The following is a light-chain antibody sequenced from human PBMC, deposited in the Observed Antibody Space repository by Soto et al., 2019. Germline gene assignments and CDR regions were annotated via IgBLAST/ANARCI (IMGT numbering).Light chain of an antibody. CDR2: EGH. Sequence: QAVRAQPASVSGSPGQSITISCTGTSGFVGSFSLVSWYQQHPGKAPKVMISEGHRRPSGVPDRFSGSTSVNSASLTISGLQADDEADYYCCLYLRATTSVFGNGTKLTV. CDR3: CLYLRATTSV. V-gene: IGLV2-23*01. J-gene: IGLJ1*01. CDR1: SGFVGSFSL.